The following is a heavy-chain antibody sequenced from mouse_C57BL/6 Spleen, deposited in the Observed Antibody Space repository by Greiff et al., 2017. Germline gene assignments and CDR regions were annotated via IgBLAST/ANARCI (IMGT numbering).Heavy chain of an antibody. CDR3: ARTSYGYDAMDY. Sequence: VQLQQPGAELVRPGSSVKLSCKASGYTFTSYWMDWVKQRPGQGLEWIGNIYPSDSETHYNQKFKDKATLTVDKSSSTAYMQLSSLTSEDSAVYYCARTSYGYDAMDYWGQGTSVTVSS. CDR2: IYPSDSET. V-gene: IGHV1-61*01. D-gene: IGHD2-10*01. CDR1: GYTFTSYW. J-gene: IGHJ4*01.